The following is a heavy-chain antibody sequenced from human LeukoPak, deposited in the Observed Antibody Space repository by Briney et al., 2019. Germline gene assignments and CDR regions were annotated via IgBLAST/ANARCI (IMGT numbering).Heavy chain of an antibody. CDR2: INPNSGGT. CDR1: GYTFTSYD. V-gene: IGHV1-2*02. J-gene: IGHJ2*01. Sequence: ASVKVSCKASGYTFTSYDINWVRQATGQGLEWMGWINPNSGGTNYAQKFQGRVTMTRDTSISTAYMELSRLRSDDTAVYYCARMSDWYFDLWGRGTLVTVSS. CDR3: ARMSDWYFDL.